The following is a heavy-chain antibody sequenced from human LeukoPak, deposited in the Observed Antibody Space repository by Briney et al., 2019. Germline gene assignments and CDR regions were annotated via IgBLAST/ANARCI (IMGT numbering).Heavy chain of an antibody. CDR2: INPSGSST. CDR3: ASGFTVPYYYYYGMDV. D-gene: IGHD4-17*01. Sequence: ASVKVSCKASGYTFTSYYMHWVRQAPGQGLEWMGIINPSGSSTSYAQKFQGRVTMTRDTSTSTVYMELSSLRSEDTAVYYCASGFTVPYYYYYGMDVWGQGTTVTVSS. CDR1: GYTFTSYY. J-gene: IGHJ6*02. V-gene: IGHV1-46*01.